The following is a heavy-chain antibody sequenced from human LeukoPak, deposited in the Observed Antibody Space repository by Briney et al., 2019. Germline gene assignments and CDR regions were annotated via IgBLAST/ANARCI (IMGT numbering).Heavy chain of an antibody. CDR3: ARQGVGYCSSTSCYGANWFDP. V-gene: IGHV5-51*01. Sequence: GASLQISGKGSGSIFTSYWIGWVRQLPGKGLEWMGIIYPGDSDTRYSPSFQGQVTISADKSISTAYLQWSSLKASDTAMYYCARQGVGYCSSTSCYGANWFDPWGQGTLVTVSS. CDR2: IYPGDSDT. CDR1: GSIFTSYW. J-gene: IGHJ5*02. D-gene: IGHD2-2*01.